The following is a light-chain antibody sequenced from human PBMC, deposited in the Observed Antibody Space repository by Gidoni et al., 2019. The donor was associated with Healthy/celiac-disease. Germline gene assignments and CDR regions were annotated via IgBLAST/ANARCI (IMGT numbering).Light chain of an antibody. J-gene: IGKJ1*01. CDR2: GAA. Sequence: EIVMTQSPAPLSVSPGESATLSCRASPSVGSNLAWYQQKPGQAPRRLIYGAATSATGIPARFSGSGSGTEFTLTISSMQSEDFAVDYCQQYNNWPPWTFGQGTKVEIK. V-gene: IGKV3-15*01. CDR1: PSVGSN. CDR3: QQYNNWPPWT.